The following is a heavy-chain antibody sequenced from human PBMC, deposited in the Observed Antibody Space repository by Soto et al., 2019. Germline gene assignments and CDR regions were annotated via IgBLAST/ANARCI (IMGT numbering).Heavy chain of an antibody. V-gene: IGHV1-2*02. CDR1: GYTFTGYY. J-gene: IGHJ6*02. CDR3: ARHAGAAAGGNDYYYYGMDV. CDR2: INPNSGGT. Sequence: QVQLVQSGAEVKKPGASVKVSCKASGYTFTGYYMHWVRQAPGQGLEWMGWINPNSGGTNYAQKFQGRVTMTRDTSISTAYMELSRLRSDDTAVYYCARHAGAAAGGNDYYYYGMDVWGQGTTVTVSS. D-gene: IGHD6-13*01.